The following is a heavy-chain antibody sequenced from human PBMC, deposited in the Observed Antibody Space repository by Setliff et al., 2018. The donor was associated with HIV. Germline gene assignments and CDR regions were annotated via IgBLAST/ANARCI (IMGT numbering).Heavy chain of an antibody. D-gene: IGHD1-26*01. V-gene: IGHV3-74*01. CDR2: IKGDGSII. CDR3: TTWQGYSGSSRAFDY. Sequence: PGGSLRLSCVMSGFTFSKYWTHWVRQVPGKGPVWVAHIKGDGSIINHADSVKGRFTISRDNAKNTLDLQMNSLRVEDTAVYYCTTWQGYSGSSRAFDYWGQGRLVTVSS. J-gene: IGHJ4*02. CDR1: GFTFSKYW.